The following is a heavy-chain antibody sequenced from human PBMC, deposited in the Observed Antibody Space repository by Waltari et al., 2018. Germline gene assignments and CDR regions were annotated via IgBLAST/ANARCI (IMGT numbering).Heavy chain of an antibody. Sequence: QVQLVQSGAEVKKPGSAVKVSCKDSGGTFSSKGISWGRQAPGQGLAWMGRSIPLFGTANYAQNFQGRVTITADTSTGTAYVELRSLRSEDTAMYYCARGSVTAKIAFDLWGQGTMVTVSS. CDR1: GGTFSSKG. CDR3: ARGSVTAKIAFDL. J-gene: IGHJ3*01. CDR2: SIPLFGTA. D-gene: IGHD2-21*02. V-gene: IGHV1-69*13.